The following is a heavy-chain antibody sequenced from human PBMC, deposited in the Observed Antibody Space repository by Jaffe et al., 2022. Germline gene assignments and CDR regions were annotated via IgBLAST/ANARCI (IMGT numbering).Heavy chain of an antibody. CDR2: ISYNGNS. V-gene: IGHV4-39*01. CDR3: ARHDQWLTEHYFDY. Sequence: QVQLQESGPGLVKPSETLSLTCSVSGASISSSDYYWGWIRQSPGKGLEWIGSISYNGNSYYDPSLKSRLTISVDTSKNQFSLKLNSVTAADTAVYYCARHDQWLTEHYFDYWGQGMLVTVSS. D-gene: IGHD6-19*01. CDR1: GASISSSDYY. J-gene: IGHJ4*02.